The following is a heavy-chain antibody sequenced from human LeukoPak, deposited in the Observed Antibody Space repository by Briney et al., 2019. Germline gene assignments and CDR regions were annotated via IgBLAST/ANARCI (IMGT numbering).Heavy chain of an antibody. D-gene: IGHD2-15*01. CDR3: ARWGYCSGGNCYIDY. CDR1: GFTFSSHS. V-gene: IGHV3-21*01. CDR2: ISGSSSYI. J-gene: IGHJ4*02. Sequence: GGSLRLYCAASGFTFSSHSFNWVRQAPGKGLEWVSSISGSSSYIYYADSLKGRFTISRDDAKNSLFLQMNSLRAEDTAVYYCARWGYCSGGNCYIDYWGQGTLVTVSS.